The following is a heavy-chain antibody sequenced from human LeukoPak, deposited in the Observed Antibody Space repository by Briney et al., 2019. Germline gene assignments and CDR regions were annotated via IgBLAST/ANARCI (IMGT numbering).Heavy chain of an antibody. D-gene: IGHD3-22*01. J-gene: IGHJ3*02. CDR1: GGTFSSYA. CDR2: IIPILGIA. V-gene: IGHV1-69*10. CDR3: ARDRNPYDSSGYDAFDI. Sequence: ASVKVSCKASGGTFSSYAISWVRQAPGQGLEWMGGIIPILGIANYAQKFQGRVTITADKSTSTAYMELSSLRSEDTAVYYCARDRNPYDSSGYDAFDIWGQGTMVTVSS.